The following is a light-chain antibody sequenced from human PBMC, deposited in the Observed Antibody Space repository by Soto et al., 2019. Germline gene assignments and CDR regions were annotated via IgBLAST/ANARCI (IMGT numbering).Light chain of an antibody. J-gene: IGKJ2*01. CDR2: KVS. CDR3: IQGTHWPPYT. Sequence: DVVMTQSPLSLPVTLGQPASISCRSSQSLVHSDGKTYLNWFQQRPGQSPRRLIYKVSNRDSGVPDRFSGSGSGTDFTLKISRVEAEDVGGYYCIQGTHWPPYTFGQGTKLEIK. V-gene: IGKV2-30*02. CDR1: QSLVHSDGKTY.